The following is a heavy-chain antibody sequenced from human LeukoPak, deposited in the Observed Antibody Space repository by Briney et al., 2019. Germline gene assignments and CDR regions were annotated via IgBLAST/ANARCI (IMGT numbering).Heavy chain of an antibody. D-gene: IGHD3-22*01. Sequence: SETLSLTCTVSGGSISSSSYYWGWIRQPPGKGLEWIGSIYYSGSTYYNPSLKSRVSISVDTSKNQFSLKLSSVTAADTAVYYCASNPTTYDSSGYFDYWGQGTLVTVSS. J-gene: IGHJ4*02. CDR2: IYYSGST. CDR3: ASNPTTYDSSGYFDY. CDR1: GGSISSSSYY. V-gene: IGHV4-39*07.